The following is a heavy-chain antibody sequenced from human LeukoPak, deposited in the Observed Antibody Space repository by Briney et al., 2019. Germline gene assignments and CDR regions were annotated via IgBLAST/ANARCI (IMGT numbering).Heavy chain of an antibody. CDR3: ARADRRRPPYSSSWYSENIFDY. J-gene: IGHJ4*02. V-gene: IGHV1-46*01. CDR1: GYTFTSYY. CDR2: INPSGGST. D-gene: IGHD6-13*01. Sequence: WASAKVSCKASGYTFTSYYMNWVRQAPGQGLEWMGIINPSGGSTSYAQKFQGRVTMTRDTSTSTVYMELSSLRSEDTAVYYCARADRRRPPYSSSWYSENIFDYWGQGTLVTVSS.